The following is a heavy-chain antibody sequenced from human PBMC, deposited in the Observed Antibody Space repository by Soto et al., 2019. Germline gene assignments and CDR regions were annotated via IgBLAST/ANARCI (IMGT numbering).Heavy chain of an antibody. J-gene: IGHJ3*02. CDR2: INPNSGGP. V-gene: IGHV1-2*04. CDR3: ARVDLGAGASDAFDI. CDR1: GYTFTGYY. Sequence: ASVKVSCKASGYTFTGYYMHWGRQAPGQGLEGMGWINPNSGGPSYAQKFQGWVTMTRDTSISTAYMELSRLRSDDTAVYYCARVDLGAGASDAFDIWGQGTMVTVSS. D-gene: IGHD3-16*01.